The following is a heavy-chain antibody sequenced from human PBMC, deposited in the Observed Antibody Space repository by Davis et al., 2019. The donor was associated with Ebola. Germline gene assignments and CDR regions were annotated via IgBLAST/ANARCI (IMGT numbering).Heavy chain of an antibody. D-gene: IGHD3-22*01. CDR2: IIPIFGTA. CDR3: AIRGPNYDSSGRPSYYYYYMDV. J-gene: IGHJ6*03. V-gene: IGHV1-69*13. Sequence: SVKVSCKASGGTFSSYAISWVRQAPGQGLEWMGGIIPIFGTANYAQKFQGRVTITADESTSTAYMELSSLRSEDTAVYYCAIRGPNYDSSGRPSYYYYYMDVWGKGTTVTVSS. CDR1: GGTFSSYA.